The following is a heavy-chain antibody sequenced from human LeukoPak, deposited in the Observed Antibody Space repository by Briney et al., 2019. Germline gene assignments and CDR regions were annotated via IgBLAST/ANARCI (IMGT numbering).Heavy chain of an antibody. V-gene: IGHV3-48*01. Sequence: GGSLRLSCAASGFTFSNYAISWVRQAPGKGLEWVSYISSSSSTIYYADSVKGRFTISRDNAKNSLYLQMNSLRAEDTAVYSCARGTMYGSSSYIIDYWGQGTLVTVSS. J-gene: IGHJ4*02. CDR2: ISSSSSTI. CDR3: ARGTMYGSSSYIIDY. D-gene: IGHD6-6*01. CDR1: GFTFSNYA.